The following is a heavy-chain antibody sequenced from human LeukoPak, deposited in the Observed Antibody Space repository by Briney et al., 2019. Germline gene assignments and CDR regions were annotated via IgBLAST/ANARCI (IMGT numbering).Heavy chain of an antibody. CDR3: ARAVTISYYMDV. D-gene: IGHD1-14*01. J-gene: IGHJ6*03. CDR2: INHSGST. Sequence: PSETLSLTCAVYGGSFSGYYWSWIRQPPGKGLEWIGEINHSGSTNYNPSLKSRVTTSADTSKNQFSLKLSSVTAADTAVYYCARAVTISYYMDVCGKGTTVTVSS. CDR1: GGSFSGYY. V-gene: IGHV4-34*01.